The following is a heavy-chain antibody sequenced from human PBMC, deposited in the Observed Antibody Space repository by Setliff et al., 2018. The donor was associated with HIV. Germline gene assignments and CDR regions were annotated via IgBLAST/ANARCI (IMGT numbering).Heavy chain of an antibody. Sequence: GGSLRLSCAASGFTFSNYAMSWVRRAPGKGLEWVSSISGSGGSTYYADSVKGRFSLARDNSKNTLYLQMNSLRAEDTAVYYCARSRAAGFDYWGQGTLVTVSS. V-gene: IGHV3-23*01. CDR1: GFTFSNYA. J-gene: IGHJ4*02. CDR2: ISGSGGST. CDR3: ARSRAAGFDY. D-gene: IGHD6-13*01.